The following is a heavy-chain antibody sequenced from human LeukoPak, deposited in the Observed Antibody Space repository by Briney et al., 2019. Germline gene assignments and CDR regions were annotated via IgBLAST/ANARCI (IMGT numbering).Heavy chain of an antibody. CDR3: ARESCSSTSCYTLLDYGDYRYFDY. CDR2: INPNSGGT. Sequence: ASVKVSCKASGGTFSSYAISWVRQAPGQGLEWMGWINPNSGGTNYAQKFQGRVTMTRDTSISTAYMELSRLRSDDTAVYYCARESCSSTSCYTLLDYGDYRYFDYWGQGTLVTVSS. V-gene: IGHV1-2*02. J-gene: IGHJ4*02. D-gene: IGHD2-2*02. CDR1: GGTFSSYA.